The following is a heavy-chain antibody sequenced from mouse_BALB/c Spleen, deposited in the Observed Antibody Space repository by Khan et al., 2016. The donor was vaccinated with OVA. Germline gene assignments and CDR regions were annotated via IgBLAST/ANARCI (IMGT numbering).Heavy chain of an antibody. D-gene: IGHD1-1*01. CDR1: GYTFTDYI. J-gene: IGHJ3*01. V-gene: IGHV1-77*01. CDR2: IFPGSGTP. Sequence: QVQLQQSVPELVNPGASLKVSCKASGYTFTDYIIGWVKQSTRQGLEWIGDIFPGSGTPYYNEQFKDKATLTADKSSTTAYMQLSSLTSEDSAVYFCARGGYSVFAYWGQGTLVTVSA. CDR3: ARGGYSVFAY.